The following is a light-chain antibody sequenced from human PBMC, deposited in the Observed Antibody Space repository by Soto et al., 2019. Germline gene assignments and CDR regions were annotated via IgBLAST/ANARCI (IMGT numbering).Light chain of an antibody. V-gene: IGLV2-14*01. J-gene: IGLJ2*01. CDR3: SSYTDSNTVL. CDR2: EVA. CDR1: SSDVGAYNY. Sequence: QSALTQSASVSGSPGQSITISCTGTSSDVGAYNYVSWYQHHPGKAPKLIIYEVANRPSGVSNRFSGSKSGNTASLTISGLQAEDEADYYCSSYTDSNTVLFGGGTKLTVL.